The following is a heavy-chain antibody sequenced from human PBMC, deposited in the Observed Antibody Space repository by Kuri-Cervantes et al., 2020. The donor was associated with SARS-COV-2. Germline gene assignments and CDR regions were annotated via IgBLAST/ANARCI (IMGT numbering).Heavy chain of an antibody. Sequence: ASVTVSCKASGYTFTSYAMHWVRQAPGQRLEWLGWTNAGNGNKKYSQKFRGRVIITRDTSASTAYMELSRLRSEDTAVYYCARDGDSSSWHYYYGMDVWGQGTTVTVSS. J-gene: IGHJ6*02. CDR2: TNAGNGNK. CDR1: GYTFTSYA. D-gene: IGHD6-13*01. CDR3: ARDGDSSSWHYYYGMDV. V-gene: IGHV1-3*01.